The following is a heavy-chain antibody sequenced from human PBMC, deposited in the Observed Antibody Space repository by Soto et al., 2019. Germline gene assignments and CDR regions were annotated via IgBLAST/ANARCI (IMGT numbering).Heavy chain of an antibody. CDR1: GGSISSGGYY. J-gene: IGHJ5*02. D-gene: IGHD3-10*01. V-gene: IGHV4-31*01. CDR3: ARGEAYYYGSGSDAPTWFDP. Sequence: QVQLQESGPGLVKPSQTLSLTCTVSGGSISSGGYYWSWIRQHPGKGLEWIGYIYYSGSTCYNPSLKSLLTISVDTSKNQFSLKLSSVTAADTAVYYCARGEAYYYGSGSDAPTWFDPWCQGTLVTVSS. CDR2: IYYSGST.